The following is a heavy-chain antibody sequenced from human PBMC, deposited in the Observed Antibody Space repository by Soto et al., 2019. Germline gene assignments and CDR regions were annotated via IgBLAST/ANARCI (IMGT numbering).Heavy chain of an antibody. CDR2: ISYDGSNK. Sequence: QVQLVESGGGVVQPGRSLRLSCAASGFTFSSYGMHWVRQAPGKGLEWVAVISYDGSNKYYADSVKGRFTISRDNSKNTLYLQMNSLRAEDTAVYYCAKDQVITGTTDYYYGMDVWGQGTTVTVSS. V-gene: IGHV3-30*18. J-gene: IGHJ6*02. D-gene: IGHD1-7*01. CDR3: AKDQVITGTTDYYYGMDV. CDR1: GFTFSSYG.